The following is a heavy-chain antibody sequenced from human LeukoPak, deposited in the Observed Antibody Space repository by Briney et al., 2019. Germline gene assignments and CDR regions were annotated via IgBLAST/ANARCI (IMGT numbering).Heavy chain of an antibody. Sequence: ETLSLTCTVSGGSISSSSYYWGWIRQPPGRGLEWVSSISSSSSYIYYADSVKGRFTFSRDNAKNSLYLQMNSLRAEDTAVYYCARHRTASDYWGQGTLVTVSS. CDR2: ISSSSSYI. V-gene: IGHV3-21*01. CDR3: ARHRTASDY. D-gene: IGHD3-16*02. CDR1: GGSISSSS. J-gene: IGHJ4*02.